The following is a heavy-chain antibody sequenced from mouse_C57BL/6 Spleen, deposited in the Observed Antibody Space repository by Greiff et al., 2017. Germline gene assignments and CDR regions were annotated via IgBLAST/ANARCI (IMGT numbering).Heavy chain of an antibody. Sequence: QVQLQQPGAELVKPGASVKVSCKASGYTFTSYWITWVKQRPGQGLEWIGDIYPGSGSTNYNEKFKSKATLTVDTSSSTAYMQLSRLTSEDSAVYYSARRGWLRGYFDYWGQGTTLTVSS. CDR1: GYTFTSYW. J-gene: IGHJ2*01. CDR3: ARRGWLRGYFDY. D-gene: IGHD2-2*01. CDR2: IYPGSGST. V-gene: IGHV1-55*01.